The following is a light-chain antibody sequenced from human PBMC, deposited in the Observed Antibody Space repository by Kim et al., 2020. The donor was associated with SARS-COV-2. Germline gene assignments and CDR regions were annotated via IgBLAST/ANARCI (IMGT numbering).Light chain of an antibody. J-gene: IGKJ4*01. CDR1: QGINSY. CDR3: QQLKSYPYT. CDR2: AAS. Sequence: DIQLTQSPSFLSASLGDRVTITCRASQGINSYLALYQQKPGKAPKLLINAASTLQSGVPSRFSGSGSGTEFTLTISSLQPDDFATYYCQQLKSYPYTFGGGTKVDIK. V-gene: IGKV1-9*01.